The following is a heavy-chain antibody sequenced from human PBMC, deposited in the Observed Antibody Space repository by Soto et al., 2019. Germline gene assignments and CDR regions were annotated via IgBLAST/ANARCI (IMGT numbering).Heavy chain of an antibody. Sequence: VMQSVTRTVAGGSISGFYWRCIRQPPGKGLEWIGYIYYSGSTNYNPSLKSRVTISVDTSKNQFSLKLSSVTAADTAVYYCARASPDNWFDPWGQGTLVTVSS. D-gene: IGHD6-6*01. V-gene: IGHV4-59*01. CDR2: IYYSGST. J-gene: IGHJ5*02. CDR3: ARASPDNWFDP. CDR1: GGSISGFY.